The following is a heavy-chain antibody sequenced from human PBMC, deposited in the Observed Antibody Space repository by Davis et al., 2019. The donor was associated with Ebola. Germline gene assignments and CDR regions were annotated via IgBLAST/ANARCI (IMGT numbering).Heavy chain of an antibody. CDR2: IATDGSMT. D-gene: IGHD3-3*01. Sequence: PGGSLRLSCAASGLTVSSYWMHWVRQAPGKGLVWVSRIATDGSMTGYGDSVQGRFTISRDNAKNTLYLQMNDLRVEDTAVYYCAREGKIFGCDYWGQGALVTVSS. CDR3: AREGKIFGCDY. J-gene: IGHJ4*02. CDR1: GLTVSSYW. V-gene: IGHV3-74*01.